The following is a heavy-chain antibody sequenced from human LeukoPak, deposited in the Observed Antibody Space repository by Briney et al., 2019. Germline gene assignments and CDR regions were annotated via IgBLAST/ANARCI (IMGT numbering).Heavy chain of an antibody. D-gene: IGHD3-10*01. CDR3: ARDRNYYGSGSRPYYFDY. CDR2: IIPIFGTA. CDR1: IGTFSSYA. J-gene: IGHJ4*02. V-gene: IGHV1-69*05. Sequence: GASVKVSCNASIGTFSSYAISWVRQAPGQGLEWMGGIIPIFGTANYAQKFQGRVTITTDESTSTAYMELSSLRSEDTAVYYCARDRNYYGSGSRPYYFDYWGQGTLVTVSS.